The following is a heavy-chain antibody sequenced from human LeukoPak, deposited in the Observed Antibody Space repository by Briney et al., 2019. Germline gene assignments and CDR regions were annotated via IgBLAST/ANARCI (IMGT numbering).Heavy chain of an antibody. J-gene: IGHJ6*03. Sequence: SETLSLTCAVYGGSFSGYYWSWIRQPPGEGLEWIGEINHSGSTNYNPSLKSRVTISVDTSKNQFSLKLSSVTAADTAVYYCARSSLLWFGELPSLLYYYYMDVWGKGTTVTVSS. CDR1: GGSFSGYY. CDR2: INHSGST. V-gene: IGHV4-34*01. CDR3: ARSSLLWFGELPSLLYYYYMDV. D-gene: IGHD3-10*01.